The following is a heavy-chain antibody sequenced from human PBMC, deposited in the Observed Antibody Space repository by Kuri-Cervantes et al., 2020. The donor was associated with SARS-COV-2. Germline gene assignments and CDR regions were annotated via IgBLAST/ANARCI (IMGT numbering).Heavy chain of an antibody. J-gene: IGHJ4*02. CDR3: ASPPLGGGIDY. Sequence: GESLKISCKASGYTFTGYYMHWVRQAPGQGREWMGWINPNSGGTNYAQKFQGRVTMTRDTSISTAYMELSRLRSDDTAVYYCASPPLGGGIDYWGQGTLVTVSS. V-gene: IGHV1-2*02. CDR1: GYTFTGYY. CDR2: INPNSGGT. D-gene: IGHD1-26*01.